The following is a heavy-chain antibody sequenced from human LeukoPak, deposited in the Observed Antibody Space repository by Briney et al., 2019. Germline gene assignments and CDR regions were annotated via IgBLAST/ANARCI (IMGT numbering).Heavy chain of an antibody. CDR2: TYYRSKWYN. CDR1: GDSVSSNSAA. Sequence: SQTLSLTGAISGDSVSSNSAAWNWIRQSPSRGLEWLGRTYYRSKWYNDYAVSVKSRITINPDTSKNQFSLQLNSVTPEDTAVYYCAREGEIRGYCSSTSCHYNWFDPWGQGTLVTVSS. CDR3: AREGEIRGYCSSTSCHYNWFDP. J-gene: IGHJ5*02. D-gene: IGHD2-2*01. V-gene: IGHV6-1*01.